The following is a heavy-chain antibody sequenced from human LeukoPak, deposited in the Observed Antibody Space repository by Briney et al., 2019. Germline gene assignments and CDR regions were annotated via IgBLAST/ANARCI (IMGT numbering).Heavy chain of an antibody. CDR1: GGSISSSSYY. J-gene: IGHJ4*02. CDR2: IYYSGST. Sequence: SETLSLTCIVSGGSISSSSYYWGWIRQPPGKGLEWIGSIYYSGSTYYNPSLKSRVTISVDTSKNQFSLKLSSVTAADTAVYYCARPSYYYDSSGYTFDYWGQGTLVTVSS. V-gene: IGHV4-39*01. CDR3: ARPSYYYDSSGYTFDY. D-gene: IGHD3-22*01.